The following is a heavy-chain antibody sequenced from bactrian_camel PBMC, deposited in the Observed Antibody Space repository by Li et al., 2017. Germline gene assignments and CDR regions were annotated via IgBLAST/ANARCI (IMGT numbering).Heavy chain of an antibody. CDR3: ARGLGWWLD. J-gene: IGHJ4*01. CDR2: IDGDGTT. D-gene: IGHD7*01. CDR1: GSTSMYWW. Sequence: HVQLVESGGGLVQPGGSLRLSCSAGGSTSMYWWMGWVRQTPGKGLEWVSNIDGDGTTYHADSVKGRFTISRDIFKNALYLQMNSLKSEDTALYYCARGLGWWLDWGQGTQVTVS. V-gene: IGHV3S1*01.